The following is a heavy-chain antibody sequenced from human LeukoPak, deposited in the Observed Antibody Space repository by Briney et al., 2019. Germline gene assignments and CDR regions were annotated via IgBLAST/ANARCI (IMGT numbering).Heavy chain of an antibody. CDR2: IYYSGST. CDR3: ARDPGTTVVSPGAFDI. V-gene: IGHV4-31*03. D-gene: IGHD4-23*01. J-gene: IGHJ3*02. CDR1: GGSISSGGYY. Sequence: RPSETLSLTCTVSGGSISSGGYYWSWIRQHPGKGLEWIGYIYYSGSTYYNPSLKSRVTISVGTSKNQFSLKLSSVTAADTAVYYCARDPGTTVVSPGAFDIWGQGTMVTVSS.